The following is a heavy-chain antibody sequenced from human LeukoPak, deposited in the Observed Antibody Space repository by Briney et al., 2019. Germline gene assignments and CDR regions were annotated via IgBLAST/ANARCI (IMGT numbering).Heavy chain of an antibody. CDR3: ASGRRLGY. J-gene: IGHJ4*02. CDR1: GFTFSTYE. Sequence: GGSLRLSCTASGFTFSTYEVNWVRQAPGKGLEWVANIKEDGSEKYYVDSVKGRFTISRDNARNSLYLQMNSLRTEDTAVYYCASGRRLGYWGQGTLVTVSS. CDR2: IKEDGSEK. V-gene: IGHV3-7*01. D-gene: IGHD6-19*01.